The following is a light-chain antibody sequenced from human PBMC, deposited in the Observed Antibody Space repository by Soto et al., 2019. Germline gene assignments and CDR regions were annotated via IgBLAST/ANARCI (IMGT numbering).Light chain of an antibody. V-gene: IGKV1-39*01. CDR3: QQSYSTPLT. Sequence: DIQMTQSPSSLCASVGDRVTITCRASQIISRYLNWYQQKPGKAPKLLMYAASNLESGVPSRFSSSGSGTDFTLTISSLQPEDFATYYCQQSYSTPLTFGGGTKVEIK. CDR2: AAS. J-gene: IGKJ4*01. CDR1: QIISRY.